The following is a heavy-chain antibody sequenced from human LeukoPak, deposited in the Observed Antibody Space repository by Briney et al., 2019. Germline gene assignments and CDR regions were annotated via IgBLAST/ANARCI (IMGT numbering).Heavy chain of an antibody. D-gene: IGHD2-21*02. CDR3: AREGGDCREGYFDY. CDR2: ISDSADTI. Sequence: GGSLRLSCAASGFTFSDSYMSWIRQVPGKGLEWISYISDSADTIYYADSVKGRFTISGDNAKNSLYLQMNSVSAEDTAVYYCAREGGDCREGYFDYWGQGTLVTVSS. J-gene: IGHJ4*02. V-gene: IGHV3-11*01. CDR1: GFTFSDSY.